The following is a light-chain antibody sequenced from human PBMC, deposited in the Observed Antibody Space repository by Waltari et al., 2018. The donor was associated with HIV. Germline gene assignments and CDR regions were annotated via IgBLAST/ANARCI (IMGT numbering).Light chain of an antibody. J-gene: IGLJ3*02. CDR1: SSDVGSSNY. CDR2: EIT. Sequence: QSALTQPPSASGFPGQSVTISCTGTSSDVGSSNYVAWYQQYPGKAPKLLIYEITQRPSGVPDRFSGSKSGNTASLTVSGLQAEDEADYYCSSSAGGDTLVFGGGTKLTVL. CDR3: SSSAGGDTLV. V-gene: IGLV2-8*01.